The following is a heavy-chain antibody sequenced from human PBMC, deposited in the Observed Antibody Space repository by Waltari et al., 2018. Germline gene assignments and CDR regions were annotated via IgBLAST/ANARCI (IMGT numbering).Heavy chain of an antibody. Sequence: QLRLQESGPGLVKPSGTLSLPCVVSGDAMSGNSWWSWVRQAPDKGLEWIGKVHRNGRTNYNPSLASRATVSLDSSMNQFSLRILSATAADTAVYYCARDLGRGLFLDSWGQGTLVTVSP. CDR2: VHRNGRT. J-gene: IGHJ4*02. CDR3: ARDLGRGLFLDS. D-gene: IGHD2-15*01. V-gene: IGHV4-4*02. CDR1: GDAMSGNSW.